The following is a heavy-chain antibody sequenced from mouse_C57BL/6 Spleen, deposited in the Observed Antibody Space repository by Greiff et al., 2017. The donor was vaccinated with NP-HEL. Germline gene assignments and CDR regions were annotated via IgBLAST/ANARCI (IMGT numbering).Heavy chain of an antibody. D-gene: IGHD1-1*01. Sequence: VQLQQSGPGLVQPSQSLSITCTVSGFSLTSYGVHWVRQSPGKGLEWLGVIWSGGSTDYNAAFISRLSISKDNSKSQVFLKMNSLQADDTAIYYCARVPYYGSSYYFDYWGQGTTLTVSS. CDR3: ARVPYYGSSYYFDY. V-gene: IGHV2-2*01. CDR2: IWSGGST. CDR1: GFSLTSYG. J-gene: IGHJ2*01.